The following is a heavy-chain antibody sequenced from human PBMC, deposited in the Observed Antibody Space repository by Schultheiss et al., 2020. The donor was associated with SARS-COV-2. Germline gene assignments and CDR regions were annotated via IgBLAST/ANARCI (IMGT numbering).Heavy chain of an antibody. Sequence: GGSLRLSCAASGFTLSNFAMHWVRQAPGKGLEWVAVISYDGSNKYYADSVKGRFTISRDNSKNTLYLQMNSLRAEDTAVYYCAKAKLAYCGGDCYLFDYWGQGTLVTVSS. V-gene: IGHV3-30-3*01. CDR1: GFTLSNFA. CDR2: ISYDGSNK. D-gene: IGHD2-21*02. J-gene: IGHJ4*02. CDR3: AKAKLAYCGGDCYLFDY.